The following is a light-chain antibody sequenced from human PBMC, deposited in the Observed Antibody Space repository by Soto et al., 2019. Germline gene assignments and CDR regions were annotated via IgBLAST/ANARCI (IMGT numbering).Light chain of an antibody. Sequence: EIVMTQSPATLSVSPGDSATLSCRASQSISSELAWYQQKPGQPPRLLIYGASTRATGVPARFTGSGSGSDFTLTISGLQSEDFAVYYCQQGHNWPLTFRQGTRLEI. CDR3: QQGHNWPLT. CDR1: QSISSE. CDR2: GAS. V-gene: IGKV3-15*01. J-gene: IGKJ2*01.